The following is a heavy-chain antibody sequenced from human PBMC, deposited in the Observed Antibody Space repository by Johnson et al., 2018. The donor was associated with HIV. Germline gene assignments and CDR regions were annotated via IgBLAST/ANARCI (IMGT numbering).Heavy chain of an antibody. CDR2: IWYDGSNK. J-gene: IGHJ3*02. CDR1: GFTFSSYG. D-gene: IGHD6-6*01. Sequence: QVKLVESGGGVVQPGRSLRLSCAASGFTFSSYGIHWVRQASGKGLEWVAIIWYDGSNKYYADSVKGRFTISRDNSKNTLYLQMNSLRAEDTAVYYCAKVAYSSSCLDALDIWGQGTMVTVSS. CDR3: AKVAYSSSCLDALDI. V-gene: IGHV3-33*06.